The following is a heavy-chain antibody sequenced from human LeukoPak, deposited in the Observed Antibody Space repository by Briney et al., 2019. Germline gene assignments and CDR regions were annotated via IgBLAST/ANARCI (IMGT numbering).Heavy chain of an antibody. J-gene: IGHJ6*02. CDR1: GYTFTSSD. D-gene: IGHD1-26*01. V-gene: IGHV1-8*01. Sequence: ASVKVSCKASGYTFTSSDTNWVGQATGQGLEWMGWMNPNSGKTGYAQKFQGRVTMTRNTSISTAYMELSSVRSEDTAVYYCASSYSGSHYYYYGMDVWGQGTTVTVSS. CDR2: MNPNSGKT. CDR3: ASSYSGSHYYYYGMDV.